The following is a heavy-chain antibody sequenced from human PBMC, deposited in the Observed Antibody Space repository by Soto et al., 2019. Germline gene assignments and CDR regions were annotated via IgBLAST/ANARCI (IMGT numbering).Heavy chain of an antibody. J-gene: IGHJ6*02. CDR1: GGSISSSHYY. V-gene: IGHV4-39*01. Sequence: SSTLYLTCTVSGGSISSSHYYWGWIRQPPGKGLEWIGSIYYSGSAYYTPSLKSRLTISVDTSKNQFSLKLSSVTAADTAVYYCARHGCSSGGCSYYYYSYGMDVWGQGTTVTVSS. D-gene: IGHD6-19*01. CDR3: ARHGCSSGGCSYYYYSYGMDV. CDR2: IYYSGSA.